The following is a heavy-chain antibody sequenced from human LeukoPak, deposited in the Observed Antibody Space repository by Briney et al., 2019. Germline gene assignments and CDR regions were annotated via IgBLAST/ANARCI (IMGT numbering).Heavy chain of an antibody. CDR2: INHSGST. D-gene: IGHD6-13*01. V-gene: IGHV4-34*01. CDR3: ARIGIAAVNWFDP. CDR1: GGSFSGYY. J-gene: IGHJ5*02. Sequence: SETLSLTCAVCGGSFSGYYWSWIRQPPGKGLEWIGEINHSGSTNYNPSLKSRVTISVDTSKNQFSLKLSSVTAADTAVYYCARIGIAAVNWFDPWGQGTLVTVSS.